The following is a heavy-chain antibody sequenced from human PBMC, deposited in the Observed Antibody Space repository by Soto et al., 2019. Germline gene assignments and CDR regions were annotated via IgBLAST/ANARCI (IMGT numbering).Heavy chain of an antibody. J-gene: IGHJ6*02. V-gene: IGHV4-4*02. CDR3: ARVSGSYYYGMDV. CDR2: IYHSGST. Sequence: QVQLQESGPGLVKPSGTLSLTCAVSGGSISSSNWWSWVRQPPGKGLEWIREIYHSGSTNYNPSPKSRVPXSXDXXKNQFSLKLSSVTAADTAVYYCARVSGSYYYGMDVWGQGTTVTVSS. CDR1: GGSISSSNW. D-gene: IGHD1-26*01.